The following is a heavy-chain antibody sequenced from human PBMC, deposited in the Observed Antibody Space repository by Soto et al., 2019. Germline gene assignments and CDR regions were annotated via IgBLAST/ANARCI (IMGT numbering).Heavy chain of an antibody. V-gene: IGHV3-11*01. CDR3: ASHYDMWSGYLSPVDY. J-gene: IGHJ4*02. Sequence: QLQLVESGGDLVKPGGSLRLSCAASGYTFSAYYMSWIRQAPGKGLEWISYIDTSGTKIYYADSVKGRFTITRDNAKNSLYLEMNSLRDEDTAVYYCASHYDMWSGYLSPVDYWGQGTLVTVSS. CDR1: GYTFSAYY. D-gene: IGHD3-3*01. CDR2: IDTSGTKI.